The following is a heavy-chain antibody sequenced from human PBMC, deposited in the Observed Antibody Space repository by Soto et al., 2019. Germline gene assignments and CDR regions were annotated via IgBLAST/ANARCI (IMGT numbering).Heavy chain of an antibody. CDR1: GGTFSSYA. D-gene: IGHD2-15*01. V-gene: IGHV1-69*06. J-gene: IGHJ5*02. Sequence: QVQLVQSGAEVKKPGSSVKVSCKASGGTFSSYAISWVRQAPGQGLEWMGGIIPIFGTANYAQKFQGRVTITAGKSTSTAYMELSSLRSEDTAVYYCAREGGYCSGGSCLWWFDPWGQGTLVTVSS. CDR3: AREGGYCSGGSCLWWFDP. CDR2: IIPIFGTA.